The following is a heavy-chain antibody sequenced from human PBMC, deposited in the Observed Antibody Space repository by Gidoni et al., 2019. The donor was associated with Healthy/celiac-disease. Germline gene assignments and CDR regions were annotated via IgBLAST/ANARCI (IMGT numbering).Heavy chain of an antibody. CDR2: IYPGDSDT. D-gene: IGHD5-12*01. CDR1: GYSFTSYW. Sequence: EVQLVQSGAEVTKPGESLKISCKGSGYSFTSYWIGWVRQMPGKGLEWMGIIYPGDSDTRYSPSFQGQVTISADKSISTAYLQWSSLKASDTAMYYCASGDGRDGYNLSDYYFDYWGQGTLVTVSS. J-gene: IGHJ4*02. V-gene: IGHV5-51*01. CDR3: ASGDGRDGYNLSDYYFDY.